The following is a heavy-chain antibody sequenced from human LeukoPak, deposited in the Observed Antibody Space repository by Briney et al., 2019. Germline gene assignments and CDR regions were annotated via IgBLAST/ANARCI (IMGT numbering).Heavy chain of an antibody. V-gene: IGHV1-2*02. D-gene: IGHD3-22*01. J-gene: IGHJ4*02. CDR2: INPNSGGT. CDR3: ARVATMIVVAMGY. Sequence: INPNSGGTNYAQKFQGRVTMTRDTSISTAYMELSRLRSDDTAVYYCARVATMIVVAMGYWGQGTLVTVSS.